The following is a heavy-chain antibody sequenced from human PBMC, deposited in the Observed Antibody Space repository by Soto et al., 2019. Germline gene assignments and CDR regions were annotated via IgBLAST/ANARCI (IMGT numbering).Heavy chain of an antibody. CDR1: GYTFTSYA. Sequence: ASVKVSCKASGYTFTSYAMHWVRQAPGQRLEWMGWINAGNGNKKYADKFQGRFTISRDNSKNTLYLQMNSLRAEDTAVYYCARGPARGIVLVQAAMNYYYGMDVWGQGTTVTVSS. CDR2: INAGNGNK. D-gene: IGHD2-2*01. V-gene: IGHV1-3*01. CDR3: ARGPARGIVLVQAAMNYYYGMDV. J-gene: IGHJ6*02.